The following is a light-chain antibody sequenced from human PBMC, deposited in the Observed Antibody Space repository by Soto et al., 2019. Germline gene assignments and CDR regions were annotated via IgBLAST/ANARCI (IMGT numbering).Light chain of an antibody. Sequence: EINMTQSPATLSVSLGDRVTLSCRASQSVTYNLAWYQQRPGQAPRLLIYGASTRATGIQHRFSGRGSGTEFTLNITSLQSEDFAVYYCQQSNDRLWTFGQGTKVEIK. CDR1: QSVTYN. J-gene: IGKJ1*01. CDR2: GAS. CDR3: QQSNDRLWT. V-gene: IGKV3-15*01.